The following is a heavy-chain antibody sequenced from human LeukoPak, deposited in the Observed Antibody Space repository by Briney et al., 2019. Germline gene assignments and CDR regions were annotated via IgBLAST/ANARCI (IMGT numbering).Heavy chain of an antibody. CDR3: TSPGTNFDY. CDR1: GFTLSGSA. CDR2: IRSKANSYAT. V-gene: IGHV3-73*01. Sequence: PGGSLRLSCAASGFTLSGSAMHWVRQASGKGLEWVGRIRSKANSYATAYAASVKGRFTISRDDSKNTAYLQMNSLKTEDTAVYYCTSPGTNFDYWGQGTLVTVSS. J-gene: IGHJ4*02.